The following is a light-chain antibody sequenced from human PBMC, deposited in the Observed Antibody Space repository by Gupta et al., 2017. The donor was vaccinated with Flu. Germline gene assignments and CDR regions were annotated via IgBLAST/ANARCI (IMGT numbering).Light chain of an antibody. CDR2: GNI. J-gene: IGLJ2*01. V-gene: IGLV1-40*01. CDR1: SSNIGAGYD. CDR3: QSYDSSLSKV. Sequence: RVTISCTGGSSNIGAGYDVHWYQQLPGTAPKLLIYGNINRPSGVPDRFSGSKSGTSAFRAITGLQAEDEADYYCQSYDSSLSKVFGGGTKLTVL.